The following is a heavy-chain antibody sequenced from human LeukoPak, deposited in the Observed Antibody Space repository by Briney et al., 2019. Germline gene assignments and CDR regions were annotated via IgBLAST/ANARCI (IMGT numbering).Heavy chain of an antibody. CDR2: ISGSGGST. CDR3: AKGGDYYGSGSYYDY. Sequence: PGGSLRLSCAASGFTFSSYAMNWVRQAPGKGLEWVSGISGSGGSTYYADSVKGRFTISRDNSKNTLHLQMNSLRAEDTAVYYCAKGGDYYGSGSYYDYWGQGTLVTVSS. J-gene: IGHJ4*02. D-gene: IGHD3-10*01. V-gene: IGHV3-23*01. CDR1: GFTFSSYA.